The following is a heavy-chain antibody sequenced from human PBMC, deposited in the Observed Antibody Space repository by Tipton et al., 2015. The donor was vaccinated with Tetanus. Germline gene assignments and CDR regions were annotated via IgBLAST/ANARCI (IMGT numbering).Heavy chain of an antibody. CDR3: AGGSSIRHGLDV. Sequence: QSGAEVKKPGASVKVSCKASGYTFTSYGLNWVRKAAGRGFEWMGWLNPKSGSAVYAQRFQGRVTMTTNTSITTAFMEVTSLTYEDTAVYYCAGGSSIRHGLDVWGHGTTVTVSS. D-gene: IGHD2-2*01. CDR2: LNPKSGSA. J-gene: IGHJ6*02. CDR1: GYTFTSYG. V-gene: IGHV1-8*01.